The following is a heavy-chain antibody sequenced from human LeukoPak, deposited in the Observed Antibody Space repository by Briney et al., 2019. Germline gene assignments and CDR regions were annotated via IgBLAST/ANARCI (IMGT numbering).Heavy chain of an antibody. D-gene: IGHD3-10*01. V-gene: IGHV4-59*01. CDR1: NDSLGTSY. J-gene: IGHJ3*02. CDR3: AKEADRADAFDI. CDR2: VFYSGYA. Sequence: SETLSLTCTVSNDSLGTSYWSWLRQPPGKRLDWIGNVFYSGYANYNPSLKSRVTISIDTSKNQFSLSLTSVSAADTAVYYCAKEADRADAFDIWGQGTMVTVSS.